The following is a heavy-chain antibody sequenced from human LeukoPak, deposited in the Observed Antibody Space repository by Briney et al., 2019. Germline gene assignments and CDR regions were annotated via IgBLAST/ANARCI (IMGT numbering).Heavy chain of an antibody. V-gene: IGHV3-66*01. Sequence: PGGSLRLSCAASGLTLSSSYMSWVSQAPGKGLEWVSVIYSDGGTYYADSVKDRFTISRDNSKNTLYLQMNSLRAEDTALYYCARESSWSFDYWGQGTLVTVSS. J-gene: IGHJ4*02. CDR3: ARESSWSFDY. D-gene: IGHD6-13*01. CDR1: GLTLSSSY. CDR2: IYSDGGT.